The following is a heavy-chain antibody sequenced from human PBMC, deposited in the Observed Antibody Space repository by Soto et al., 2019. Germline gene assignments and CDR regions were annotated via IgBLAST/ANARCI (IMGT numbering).Heavy chain of an antibody. V-gene: IGHV3-73*02. CDR1: GFTFSDSA. J-gene: IGHJ4*02. Sequence: EVQLVESGGGLVQPGGSLKVSCAASGFTFSDSAMHWVRQASGKGLEWVGRIRGKTNSYATTYAASLKGRFTISRDDSKSTTYLQMNSLKAEDTDVYYCTSAAVASYWGQGTLVTVSS. CDR2: IRGKTNSYAT. D-gene: IGHD6-19*01. CDR3: TSAAVASY.